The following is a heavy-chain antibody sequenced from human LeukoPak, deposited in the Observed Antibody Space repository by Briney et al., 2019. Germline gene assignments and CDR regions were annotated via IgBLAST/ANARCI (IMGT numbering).Heavy chain of an antibody. D-gene: IGHD6-13*01. Sequence: GGSLRLSCAASGYTFTNYAMTWVRQAPGKRLEWVSGISHNGDRIYYADSVKGRFTISRDNSKNTLYLQMNSLRPEDTALYYCAKDSVAAAGTAWFDPWGQGTLVTVSS. CDR1: GYTFTNYA. CDR2: ISHNGDRI. V-gene: IGHV3-23*01. J-gene: IGHJ5*02. CDR3: AKDSVAAAGTAWFDP.